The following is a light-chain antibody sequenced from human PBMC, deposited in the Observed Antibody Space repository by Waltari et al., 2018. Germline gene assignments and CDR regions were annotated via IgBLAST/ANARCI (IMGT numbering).Light chain of an antibody. CDR2: DVS. Sequence: QSALTQPASVSGSPGQSIPISCTVTSSGVGGYNYVSWYQQHPGEVPKLLIFDVSNPPSGVSNRFSGSKSGNTASLTISGLQAEDESDYYCCAFTSRSTWVFGGGTKLTVL. J-gene: IGLJ3*02. CDR1: SSGVGGYNY. CDR3: CAFTSRSTWV. V-gene: IGLV2-14*01.